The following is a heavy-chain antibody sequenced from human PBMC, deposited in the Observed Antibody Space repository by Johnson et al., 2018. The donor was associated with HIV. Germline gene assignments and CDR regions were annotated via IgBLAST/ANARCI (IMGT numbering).Heavy chain of an antibody. Sequence: QVQLVESGGGVVQPGRSLRLSCAASGFTFSSNYMSWVRQAPGKGLEWVSFIRFDGSNEYYADSVKGRFTISRDNSKYTLYLQMNSLRAEDTAVYYCAKLDVSLDIWGQGTMVTVSS. D-gene: IGHD5/OR15-5a*01. CDR2: IRFDGSNE. J-gene: IGHJ3*02. CDR3: AKLDVSLDI. V-gene: IGHV3-30*02. CDR1: GFTFSSNY.